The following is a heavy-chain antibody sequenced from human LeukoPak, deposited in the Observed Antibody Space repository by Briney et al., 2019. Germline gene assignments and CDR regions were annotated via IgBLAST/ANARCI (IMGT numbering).Heavy chain of an antibody. D-gene: IGHD6-19*01. CDR2: ISGSGGST. Sequence: PGGSLRLSCAASGFTFSSYAMSWVRQAPGKGLEWFSAISGSGGSTYYADSVKGRFTISRDNSKNTLYLQMNSLRAEDMAVYYCANSRQWLATGNFDYWGRGTLVTVSS. V-gene: IGHV3-23*01. CDR1: GFTFSSYA. J-gene: IGHJ4*02. CDR3: ANSRQWLATGNFDY.